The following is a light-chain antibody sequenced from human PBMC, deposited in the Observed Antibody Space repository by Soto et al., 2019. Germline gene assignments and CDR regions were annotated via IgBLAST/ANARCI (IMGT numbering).Light chain of an antibody. CDR2: GYY. V-gene: IGLV1-40*01. CDR1: HSNIGAGYA. CDR3: QSYDSGLSGLM. Sequence: QAVLTQPPSVSGAPGQRVPLACTGSHSNIGAGYAVHWYRLFPGGAPTLLISGYYHRPSGVPDRVSGSKSGTSASLAIADRQAEDEADYYCQSYDSGLSGLMFGTGTKRTVL. J-gene: IGLJ3*02.